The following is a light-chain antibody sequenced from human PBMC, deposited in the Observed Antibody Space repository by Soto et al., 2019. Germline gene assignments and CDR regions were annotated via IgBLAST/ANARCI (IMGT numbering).Light chain of an antibody. V-gene: IGLV2-14*01. CDR1: GSDIAGYNY. J-gene: IGLJ2*01. CDR3: QSYDNNIVV. CDR2: EVT. Sequence: QSALTQPASVSGSLGQSITISCTGTGSDIAGYNYISWYQQLPGKAPKLMIYEVTIRPSGISNRFSGSKSGNTASLTISGLQAEDEADYYCQSYDNNIVVFGGGTKLTVL.